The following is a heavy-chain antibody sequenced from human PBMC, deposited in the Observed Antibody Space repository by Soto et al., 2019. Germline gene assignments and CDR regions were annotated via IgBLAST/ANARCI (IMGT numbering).Heavy chain of an antibody. CDR3: ASFQPPGGYPRGGFGF. CDR2: IIPIFGTA. D-gene: IGHD3-3*01. CDR1: GGTFSSYA. Sequence: QVQLVQSGAEVKKPGSSVKVSCKASGGTFSSYAISWVRQAPGQGLEWMGGIIPIFGTANYAQKFQGRVNITAGEFTSTAYMEVGSLGSEDTAGEFLASFQPPGGYPRGGFGFRGQGTMVTVSS. J-gene: IGHJ3*01. V-gene: IGHV1-69*01.